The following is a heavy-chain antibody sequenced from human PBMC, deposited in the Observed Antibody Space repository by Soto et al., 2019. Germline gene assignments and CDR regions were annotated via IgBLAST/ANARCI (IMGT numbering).Heavy chain of an antibody. V-gene: IGHV3-21*01. CDR2: ISGGSDYI. CDR3: GRAGIVVVGAASRPLDH. Sequence: EVQMEESGGGLVKPGGSLRLSCVASGFTFGSHSMYWVRQAPGKGLEWVSSISGGSDYIFYADSVKGRFTISRDNAMNSLYLQMNSLRAEDTAVYYSGRAGIVVVGAASRPLDHWGQGTLVTVSS. J-gene: IGHJ4*02. D-gene: IGHD2-15*01. CDR1: GFTFGSHS.